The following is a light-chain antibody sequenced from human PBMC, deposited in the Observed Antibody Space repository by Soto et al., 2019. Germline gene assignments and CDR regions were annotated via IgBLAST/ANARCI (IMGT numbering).Light chain of an antibody. Sequence: DIQMTQSPSSLSASVGDRVTITCRASQSITSYLNWYQHKPGRAPKLLIYGTSTLHSGVPSRFSGSGSGTDFTLTITTLQPEDFATYYCQQTYTTPCSFGQGTKLETK. CDR1: QSITSY. CDR3: QQTYTTPCS. CDR2: GTS. V-gene: IGKV1-39*01. J-gene: IGKJ2*04.